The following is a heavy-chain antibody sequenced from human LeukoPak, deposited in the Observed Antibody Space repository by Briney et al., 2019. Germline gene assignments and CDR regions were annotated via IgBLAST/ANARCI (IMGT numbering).Heavy chain of an antibody. J-gene: IGHJ4*02. V-gene: IGHV4-39*07. CDR1: GFSISSSSYY. CDR2: IYYSGST. CDR3: ARGLRRLHY. D-gene: IGHD4-11*01. Sequence: KPSETLSLTCTVSGFSISSSSYYWGWIRQPPGKGLEWIGSIYYSGSTYYNPSLKSRVTISVDTSKNQFSLKLSSVTAADTAVYYWARGLRRLHYWGQGTLVTVSS.